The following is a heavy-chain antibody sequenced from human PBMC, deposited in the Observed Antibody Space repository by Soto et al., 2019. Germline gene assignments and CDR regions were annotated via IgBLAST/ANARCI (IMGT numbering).Heavy chain of an antibody. V-gene: IGHV1-69*13. Sequence: GASVKVSCKASGGTFSSYAISWVRQAPGQGLEWMGGIIPIFGTANYAQKFQGRVTITADESTSTAYMELSSLRSEDTAVYYCARGNYDFWPRGNYYYYYGMDVWGQGTTVTVSS. CDR3: ARGNYDFWPRGNYYYYYGMDV. CDR1: GGTFSSYA. D-gene: IGHD3-3*01. J-gene: IGHJ6*02. CDR2: IIPIFGTA.